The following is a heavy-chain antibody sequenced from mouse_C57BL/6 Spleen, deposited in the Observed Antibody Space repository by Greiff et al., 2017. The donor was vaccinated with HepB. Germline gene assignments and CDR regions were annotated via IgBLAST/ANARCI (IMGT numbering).Heavy chain of an antibody. V-gene: IGHV5-17*01. CDR2: ISSGSSTI. CDR1: GFTFSDYG. Sequence: EVKLVESGGGLVKPGGSLKLSCAASGFTFSDYGMHWVRQAPEKGLEWVAYISSGSSTIYYADTVKGRFTISRDNAKNTLFLQMTSLRSEDTAMYYCARDYDYLYFDYWGQGTTLTVSS. J-gene: IGHJ2*01. CDR3: ARDYDYLYFDY. D-gene: IGHD2-4*01.